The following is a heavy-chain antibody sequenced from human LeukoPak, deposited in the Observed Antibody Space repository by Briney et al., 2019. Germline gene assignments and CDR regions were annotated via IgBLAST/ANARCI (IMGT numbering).Heavy chain of an antibody. CDR3: ARLYSSSWVPDILDYYYYYYYMDV. V-gene: IGHV3-21*01. CDR2: ISSSSSYI. CDR1: GFTFSSYS. J-gene: IGHJ6*03. D-gene: IGHD6-13*01. Sequence: GGSLRLSCAASGFTFSSYSMNWVRQAPGKGLEWVSSISSSSSYIYYADSVKGRFTISRDNAKNSLYLQMNSLRAEDTAVYYCARLYSSSWVPDILDYYYYYYYMDVWGKGTTVTVSS.